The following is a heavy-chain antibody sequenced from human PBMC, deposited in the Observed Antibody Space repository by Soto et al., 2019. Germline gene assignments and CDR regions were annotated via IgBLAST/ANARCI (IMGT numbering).Heavy chain of an antibody. D-gene: IGHD5-18*01. Sequence: PSETLSLTCAVYGGSFSGYYWTWIRQPPGTGLEWIGEINHSGSTNYNPSLKSRVTISVDTSKNQFSLKLSSVTAADTAVYYCARALYSYGPKFDPWGQGTLVTVSS. V-gene: IGHV4-34*01. CDR3: ARALYSYGPKFDP. CDR2: INHSGST. J-gene: IGHJ5*02. CDR1: GGSFSGYY.